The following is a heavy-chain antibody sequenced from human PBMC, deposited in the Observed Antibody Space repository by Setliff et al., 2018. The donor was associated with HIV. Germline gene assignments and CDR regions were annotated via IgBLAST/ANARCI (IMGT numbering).Heavy chain of an antibody. D-gene: IGHD4-17*01. CDR2: IGSAGDS. V-gene: IGHV3-13*01. CDR1: GFAFSNDG. J-gene: IGHJ6*03. CDR3: ARDDYGDYEGYYYYYMDV. Sequence: GGSLRLSCAASGFAFSNDGMHWVRQPTGKGLEGVSTIGSAGDSYCPGSVKGRFTISRENAKNSLYLQINSLRAGDTALYYCARDDYGDYEGYYYYYMDVWGEGTMVTVSS.